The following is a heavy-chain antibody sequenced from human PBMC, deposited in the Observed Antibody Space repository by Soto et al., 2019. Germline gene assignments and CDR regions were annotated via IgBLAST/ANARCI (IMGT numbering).Heavy chain of an antibody. J-gene: IGHJ6*02. V-gene: IGHV4-39*01. D-gene: IGHD3-16*01. CDR3: ARHNGPLYVGYYYDMDV. Sequence: SETLSLTCTVSGGSISSYYWGWIRQPPGKGLEWIGSIYYSGYTYYNPSLKGRVTISVDTSKNQFSLKLSSVTAADTAVYYCARHNGPLYVGYYYDMDVWGQGTTVTAP. CDR2: IYYSGYT. CDR1: GGSISSYY.